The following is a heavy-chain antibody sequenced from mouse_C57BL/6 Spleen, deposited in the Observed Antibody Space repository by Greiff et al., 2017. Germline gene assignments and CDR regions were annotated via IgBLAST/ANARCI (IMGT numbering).Heavy chain of an antibody. J-gene: IGHJ2*01. CDR1: GFNIQDYY. D-gene: IGHD1-1*01. V-gene: IGHV14-2*01. CDR3: ASLTTVAYFDY. CDR2: IDPEDGET. Sequence: VQLQQSGAELVKPGDSVKLSCTASGFNIQDYYMHWVKQRTEQGLEWIGRIDPEDGETKYAPKFPGKGTITADTSSNTAYLQLSSLTSEDTAVYYCASLTTVAYFDYWGQGTTLTVSS.